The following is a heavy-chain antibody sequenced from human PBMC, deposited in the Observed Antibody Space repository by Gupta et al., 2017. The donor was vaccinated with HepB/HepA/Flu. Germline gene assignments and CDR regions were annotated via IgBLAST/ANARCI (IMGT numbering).Heavy chain of an antibody. CDR2: IKTKPKSYAT. D-gene: IGHD3-22*01. Sequence: EVQLVESGGGLVQPGGSLKLSCTASGFTFSGSAIHWVRQASGKGLEWVGRIKTKPKSYATAYAASVKGRFTISRDDSKNTTYLQMDSLKTEDTAVYYCARRRDSYDGSNDYWGQGTLVTVSS. V-gene: IGHV3-73*01. J-gene: IGHJ4*02. CDR1: GFTFSGSA. CDR3: ARRRDSYDGSNDY.